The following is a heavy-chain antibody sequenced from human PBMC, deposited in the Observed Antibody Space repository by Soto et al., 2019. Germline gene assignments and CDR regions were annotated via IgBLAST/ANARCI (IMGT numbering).Heavy chain of an antibody. CDR2: ISAYNGNT. CDR1: GYTFTSYG. V-gene: IGHV1-18*01. D-gene: IGHD1-1*01. CDR3: ARAKDRYNWNDPFDY. J-gene: IGHJ4*02. Sequence: QVQLVQSGAEVKKPGASVKVSCKASGYTFTSYGISWVRQAPGQGLEWMGWISAYNGNTNYAQKLQGRVTMTTDTSXTTAYMELRSLRSDDTAVYYCARAKDRYNWNDPFDYWGQGTLVTVSS.